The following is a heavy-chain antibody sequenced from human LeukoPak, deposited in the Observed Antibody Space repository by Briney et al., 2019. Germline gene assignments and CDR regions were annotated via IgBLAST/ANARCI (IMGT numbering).Heavy chain of an antibody. CDR3: ARVGLLWFGEFDY. Sequence: PGGSLRLSCAASGFTFSSYAMSWVRQAPGKGLEWVSAISGSGGSTYYADSVKGRSTISRDNSKNTLYLQMNSLRAEDTAVYYCARVGLLWFGEFDYWGQGTLVTVSS. D-gene: IGHD3-10*01. J-gene: IGHJ4*02. CDR2: ISGSGGST. V-gene: IGHV3-23*01. CDR1: GFTFSSYA.